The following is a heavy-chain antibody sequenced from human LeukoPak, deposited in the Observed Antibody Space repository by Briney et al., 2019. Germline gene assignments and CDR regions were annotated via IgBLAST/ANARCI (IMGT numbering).Heavy chain of an antibody. CDR2: IYYSGST. Sequence: SETLSLTCTVSGGSISSYYWSWIRQPPGKGLEWIGYIYYSGSTNYNPSLKRRVTISVDTSKNQFSLKLSSVTAADTAVYYCAREAVIAAAGTGGLNWFDPWGQGTLVTVSS. CDR3: AREAVIAAAGTGGLNWFDP. D-gene: IGHD6-13*01. CDR1: GGSISSYY. V-gene: IGHV4-59*01. J-gene: IGHJ5*02.